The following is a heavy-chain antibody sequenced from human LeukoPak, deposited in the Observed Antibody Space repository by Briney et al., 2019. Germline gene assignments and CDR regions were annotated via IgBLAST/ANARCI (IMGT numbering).Heavy chain of an antibody. Sequence: GGSLRLSCAASGFNFANHAMSWVRQTPGKGLEWVSAISGGGDITYYADSVTGRFTVSRDNSQSTLYLQMSSLRAEDTAVYYCAKDVGKWESLHFFDYWGQGTLVTVSS. CDR2: ISGGGDIT. V-gene: IGHV3-23*01. D-gene: IGHD1-26*01. CDR3: AKDVGKWESLHFFDY. J-gene: IGHJ4*02. CDR1: GFNFANHA.